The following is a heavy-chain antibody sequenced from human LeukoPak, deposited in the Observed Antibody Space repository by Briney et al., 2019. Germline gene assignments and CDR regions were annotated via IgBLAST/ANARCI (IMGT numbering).Heavy chain of an antibody. J-gene: IGHJ5*02. V-gene: IGHV1-18*01. CDR3: ARVVTAMVIDWFDP. Sequence: ASVKVSCKASGYTFTNYGISWVRQAPGQGLEWMEWISDYNGNTNYAQKLQGRVTMTTDTSTNTAYMELRSLRSDDTAVYYCARVVTAMVIDWFDPWGQGTLVTVSS. D-gene: IGHD5-18*01. CDR1: GYTFTNYG. CDR2: ISDYNGNT.